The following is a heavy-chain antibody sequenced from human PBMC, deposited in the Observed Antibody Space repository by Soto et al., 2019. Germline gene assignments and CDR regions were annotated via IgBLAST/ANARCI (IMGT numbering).Heavy chain of an antibody. D-gene: IGHD3-22*01. V-gene: IGHV4-30-4*01. J-gene: IGHJ4*02. CDR2: IYYSGST. CDR1: GGSISSGDYY. Sequence: SQTLSLTYTVSGGSISSGDYYWSWIRQPPGTGLEGIGYIYYSGSTYYNPSLKSRVTISVDTSKNQFSLKLSSVTAADTDAYYCAREQYYYDSSGYYFAPIGLFDYWGQGTLVTVSS. CDR3: AREQYYYDSSGYYFAPIGLFDY.